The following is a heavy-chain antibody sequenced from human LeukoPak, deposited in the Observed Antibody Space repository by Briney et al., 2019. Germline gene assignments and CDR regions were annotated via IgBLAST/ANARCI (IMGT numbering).Heavy chain of an antibody. V-gene: IGHV1-46*01. CDR2: INPSGGST. CDR3: ARVLLWFGEFRRYFDY. D-gene: IGHD3-10*01. CDR1: GYTFTSYY. J-gene: IGHJ4*02. Sequence: GASVKVSCKASGYTFTSYYLHWVRQAPRQGLEWMGIINPSGGSTSYAQKFQGRVTMTRDTSTSTAYMELRSLRSDDTAVYYCARVLLWFGEFRRYFDYWGQGTLVTVSS.